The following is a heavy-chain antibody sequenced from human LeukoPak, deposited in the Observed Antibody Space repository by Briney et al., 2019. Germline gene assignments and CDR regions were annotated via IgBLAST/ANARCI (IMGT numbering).Heavy chain of an antibody. D-gene: IGHD3-22*01. CDR3: ARGNYYDSSGYGPLIDY. V-gene: IGHV3-73*01. CDR2: IRSKANSYAT. CDR1: GFTFSGSA. J-gene: IGHJ4*02. Sequence: GGSLRLSCAASGFTFSGSAMHWVRQASGKGLEWVGRIRSKANSYATAYAASVKGRFTISRDDSKNTAYLQMNSLRAEDTAVYYCARGNYYDSSGYGPLIDYWGQGTLVTVSS.